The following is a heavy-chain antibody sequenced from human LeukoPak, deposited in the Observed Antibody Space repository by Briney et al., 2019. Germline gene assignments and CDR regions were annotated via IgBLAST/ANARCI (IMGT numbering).Heavy chain of an antibody. CDR2: INPNSGGT. CDR3: ARKRSSFFDY. CDR1: GYTFTSYY. Sequence: ASVTVSFTASGYTFTSYYMHWVRQAPGQGLEWMGWINPNSGGTNYAQKFQGRVTMTRDTSISTAYMELSRLRSDDTAVYYCARKRSSFFDYWGQGTLVTVSS. J-gene: IGHJ4*02. D-gene: IGHD2-2*01. V-gene: IGHV1-2*02.